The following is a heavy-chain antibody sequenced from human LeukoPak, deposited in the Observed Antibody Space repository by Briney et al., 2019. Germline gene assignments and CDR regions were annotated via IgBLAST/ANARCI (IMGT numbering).Heavy chain of an antibody. V-gene: IGHV1-18*01. CDR3: ARVRIPTMIVFLGGGKTYNWFDP. D-gene: IGHD3-22*01. CDR1: GYTFTSYG. CDR2: ISAYNGNT. J-gene: IGHJ5*02. Sequence: ASVKVSCKASGYTFTSYGISWVRQAPGQGLEWMGWISAYNGNTNYAQKLQGRVTMTTDTSTSTAYMELRSLRSDDTAVYYCARVRIPTMIVFLGGGKTYNWFDPWGQGTLVTVSS.